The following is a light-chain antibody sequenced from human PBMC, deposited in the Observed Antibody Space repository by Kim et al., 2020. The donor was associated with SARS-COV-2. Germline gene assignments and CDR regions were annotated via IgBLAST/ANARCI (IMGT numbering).Light chain of an antibody. CDR3: QQYYSTPPS. Sequence: DIVMTKSPDSLAVSLGERATINCKSSQTVLYNSNNKNYLAWYQQKPGQAPKLLIYWASIRESGVSDRFSGSGSETDFTLTISSLQAEDVAVYYCQQYYSTPPSFGQGTKLEI. CDR1: QTVLYNSNNKNY. J-gene: IGKJ2*03. CDR2: WAS. V-gene: IGKV4-1*01.